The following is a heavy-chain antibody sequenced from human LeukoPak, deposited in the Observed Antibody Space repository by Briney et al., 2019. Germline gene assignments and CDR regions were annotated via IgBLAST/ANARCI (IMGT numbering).Heavy chain of an antibody. D-gene: IGHD1-26*01. CDR1: GFTFSDYW. CDR3: AAPSGSYWKSAFDI. Sequence: GGSLRLSCAASGFTFSDYWMSWVRQAPGEGLEWVANIKQDGSEKYYVDSVKGRFTISRDNSKNTLYLQMNSLRAEDTAVYYCAAPSGSYWKSAFDIWGQGTMVTVSS. V-gene: IGHV3-7*01. CDR2: IKQDGSEK. J-gene: IGHJ3*02.